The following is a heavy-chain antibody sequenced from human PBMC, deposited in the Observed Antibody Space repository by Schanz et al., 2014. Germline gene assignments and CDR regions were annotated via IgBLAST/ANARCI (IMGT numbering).Heavy chain of an antibody. CDR3: ARGPLGTSP. D-gene: IGHD5-12*01. CDR1: GGTFSSDT. J-gene: IGHJ5*02. Sequence: QVHLVQSGAEVKKPGSSVKVSCKASGGTFSSDTFSWVRQAPGQGLEWLGWISAYNGNTNYAQKLQGRVTMTTDTSTSTAYMELNSLTSEDTAVYYCARGPLGTSPWGQGTLVTVSS. CDR2: ISAYNGNT. V-gene: IGHV1-18*01.